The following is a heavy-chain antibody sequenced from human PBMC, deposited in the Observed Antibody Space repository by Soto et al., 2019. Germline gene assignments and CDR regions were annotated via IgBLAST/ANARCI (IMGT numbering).Heavy chain of an antibody. D-gene: IGHD6-6*01. Sequence: QVQLVQSGAEVKKPGSSVKVSCKASGGTFRSYAISWVRQAPGQGLEWLGGIIPIFGTANYAQKFQGRVTITADESTSTAYMELSSLRSEDTAVYYCARDSRAARRSVSGSFDYWVQGTMVTVSS. CDR2: IIPIFGTA. V-gene: IGHV1-69*01. CDR3: ARDSRAARRSVSGSFDY. CDR1: GGTFRSYA. J-gene: IGHJ4*02.